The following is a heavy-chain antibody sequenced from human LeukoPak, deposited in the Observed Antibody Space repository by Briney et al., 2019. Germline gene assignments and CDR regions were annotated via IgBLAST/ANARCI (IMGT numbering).Heavy chain of an antibody. CDR2: MKQDGSEK. J-gene: IGHJ6*03. V-gene: IGHV3-7*03. CDR1: EFTFSTYW. CDR3: ARVVGLTGYSSSWYSGYYYYMDV. Sequence: PGGSLRLSCAASEFTFSTYWMSWVRQAPGKGLEWVADMKQDGSEKYYVHSVKGRFTISRQNAKNSLFLQMNSLRAEDTAVYYCARVVGLTGYSSSWYSGYYYYMDVWGKGTTVTVSS. D-gene: IGHD6-13*01.